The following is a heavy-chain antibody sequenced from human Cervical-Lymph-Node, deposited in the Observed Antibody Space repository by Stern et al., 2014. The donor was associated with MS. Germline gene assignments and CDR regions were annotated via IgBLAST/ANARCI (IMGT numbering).Heavy chain of an antibody. CDR2: ISRNSGSI. Sequence: VQLMQAGGGLVQPGRSLTLSCAASGFTFGDYAMHWVRQAPGKGREWVSGISRNSGSICYADSVKGRFTISRDNAKNSLYLQMNSLRAEDKALYYCAKDNPASAWGQGTLVTVSS. CDR1: GFTFGDYA. J-gene: IGHJ5*02. CDR3: AKDNPASA. V-gene: IGHV3-9*01.